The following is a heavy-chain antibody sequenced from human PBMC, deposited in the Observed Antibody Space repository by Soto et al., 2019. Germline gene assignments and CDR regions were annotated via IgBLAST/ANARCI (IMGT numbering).Heavy chain of an antibody. D-gene: IGHD1-26*01. CDR1: GFTFDDYA. J-gene: IGHJ6*04. CDR3: AKDFHSGSYYSYGRDV. Sequence: PWGSVRLSCAASGFTFDDYAMHWVRQAPGKGLEWVSGISLNSGSIGYADSVKGRFTISRDNAKNSLYLQMNSLRAEDTALYYCAKDFHSGSYYSYGRDVWGDGTTVIVSS. V-gene: IGHV3-9*01. CDR2: ISLNSGSI.